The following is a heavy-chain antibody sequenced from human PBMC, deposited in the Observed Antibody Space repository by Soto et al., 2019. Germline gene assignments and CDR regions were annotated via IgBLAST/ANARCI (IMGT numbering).Heavy chain of an antibody. CDR1: GFTFSSYW. J-gene: IGHJ4*02. CDR2: IKQDGSEK. Sequence: GGSLRLSCAASGFTFSSYWMSWVRQAPGKGLEWVANIKQDGSEKYYVDSVKGRFTISRDNAKNSLYLQMNSLRAEDTAVYYCARDDRNIVATPYDYWGQGTLVTVSS. D-gene: IGHD5-12*01. V-gene: IGHV3-7*05. CDR3: ARDDRNIVATPYDY.